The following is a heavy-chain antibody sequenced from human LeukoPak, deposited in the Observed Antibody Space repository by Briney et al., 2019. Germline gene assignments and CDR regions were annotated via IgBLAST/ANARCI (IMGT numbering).Heavy chain of an antibody. J-gene: IGHJ4*02. D-gene: IGHD6-19*01. Sequence: GRSLRLSCAASGFTFSSYGMHWVRQAPGKGLEWVAVIWYDGSTKYYADSVKGRFTISRDNSKNTLYLQMNSLRAEDTAVYYCARDHGIAAAASYSSGWYDLDYWGQGTLVTVSS. V-gene: IGHV3-33*01. CDR1: GFTFSSYG. CDR3: ARDHGIAAAASYSSGWYDLDY. CDR2: IWYDGSTK.